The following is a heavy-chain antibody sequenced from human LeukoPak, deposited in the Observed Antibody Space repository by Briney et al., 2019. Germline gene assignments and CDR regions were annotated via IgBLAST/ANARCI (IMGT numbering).Heavy chain of an antibody. CDR1: GFTFNGYG. CDR2: IWYDGGNK. J-gene: IGHJ3*02. Sequence: GGSLRLSCAASGFTFNGYGMHWDRQAPGKGLEWVAVIWYDGGNKYYADSVKGRFTISRDNSKNTVYLQMDSLRAEDTAIYYCARAYSSGSGVEAFDIWGQGTMVTVSS. D-gene: IGHD6-19*01. V-gene: IGHV3-33*01. CDR3: ARAYSSGSGVEAFDI.